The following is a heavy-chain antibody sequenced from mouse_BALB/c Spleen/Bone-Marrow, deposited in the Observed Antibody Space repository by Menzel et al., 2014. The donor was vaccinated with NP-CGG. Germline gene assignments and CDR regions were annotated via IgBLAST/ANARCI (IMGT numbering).Heavy chain of an antibody. V-gene: IGHV5-6-3*01. Sequence: EVKLMESGGGLVQPGGSLKLSCAASGFTFSSCGVSWVRQTPDKRGEVVASINSNGGSTYYPDSVKGRFTISRDNAKNTLSLQMSSLKSEDTAMYYCARGNYGNYVDYFDYWGQGTTLTVSS. CDR2: INSNGGST. D-gene: IGHD2-1*01. J-gene: IGHJ2*01. CDR1: GFTFSSCG. CDR3: ARGNYGNYVDYFDY.